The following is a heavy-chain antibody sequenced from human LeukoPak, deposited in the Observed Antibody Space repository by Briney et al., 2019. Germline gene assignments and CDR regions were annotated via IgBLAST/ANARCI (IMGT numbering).Heavy chain of an antibody. D-gene: IGHD1-1*01. J-gene: IGHJ6*02. Sequence: PGGSLRLSCAASGFTFSSYSKNWVRQAPGKGLEWVSVIYSGGSTYYADSVKGRFTISRDNSKNTLYLQMNSLRAEDTAVYYCARALTTTNYYYGMDVWGQGTTVTVSS. V-gene: IGHV3-53*01. CDR2: IYSGGST. CDR3: ARALTTTNYYYGMDV. CDR1: GFTFSSYS.